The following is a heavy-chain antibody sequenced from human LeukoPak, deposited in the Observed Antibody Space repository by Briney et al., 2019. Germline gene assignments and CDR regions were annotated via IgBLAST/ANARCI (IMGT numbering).Heavy chain of an antibody. Sequence: GGSLRLSCTVSGFAFSTYAMTWVRHLPGKGLEWVSSLHASGDGASYADSVRGRFTMSRDNSKNTLYLQMSDPRVEDAATYYCGRDPNGDYVGAFEFWGQGTLVTVSS. CDR3: GRDPNGDYVGAFEF. V-gene: IGHV3-23*01. CDR1: GFAFSTYA. CDR2: LHASGDGA. D-gene: IGHD4-17*01. J-gene: IGHJ3*01.